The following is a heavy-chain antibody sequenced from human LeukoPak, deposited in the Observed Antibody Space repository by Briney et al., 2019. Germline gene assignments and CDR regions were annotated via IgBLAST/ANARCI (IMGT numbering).Heavy chain of an antibody. V-gene: IGHV3-23*01. CDR3: AKGGLPRGYYSGMDV. J-gene: IGHJ6*02. CDR2: ISGSGDST. CDR1: GFTFSSYA. Sequence: GGSLRLSCAASGFTFSSYAMSWVRQAPGKGLEWVSAISGSGDSTYYADSVKGRFTISRDNSKNTLYLQMNSLRAEDTAVYYCAKGGLPRGYYSGMDVWGQGTTVTVSS. D-gene: IGHD3-22*01.